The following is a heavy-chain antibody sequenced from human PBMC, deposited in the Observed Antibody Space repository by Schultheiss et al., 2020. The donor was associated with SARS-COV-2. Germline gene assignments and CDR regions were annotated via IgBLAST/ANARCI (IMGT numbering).Heavy chain of an antibody. V-gene: IGHV3-33*01. CDR3: ATTASGSYYPSGFDY. J-gene: IGHJ4*02. CDR1: GFTFSSYG. Sequence: GGSLRLSCAASGFTFSSYGMHWVRQAPGKGLEWVAVIWYDGSNKYYADSVKGRFTISRDNSKNTLYLQRNSLRAEDTAVYYCATTASGSYYPSGFDYWGQGTLVTFSA. CDR2: IWYDGSNK. D-gene: IGHD1-26*01.